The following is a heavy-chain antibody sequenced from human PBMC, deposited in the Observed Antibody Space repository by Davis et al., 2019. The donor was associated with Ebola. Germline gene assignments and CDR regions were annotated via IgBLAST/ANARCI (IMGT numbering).Heavy chain of an antibody. D-gene: IGHD6-13*01. CDR2: VYQSGST. CDR3: ARGSAGHFDL. J-gene: IGHJ2*01. CDR1: GGSISSSLYY. V-gene: IGHV4-39*07. Sequence: MPGGSLRLSCSVSGGSISSSLYYWSWIRQPPGKGLEWIGSVYQSGSTHYNPSLKSRVTISVDTSKNQFSLKLSSVTAADTAVYYCARGSAGHFDLWGRGTLVTVSS.